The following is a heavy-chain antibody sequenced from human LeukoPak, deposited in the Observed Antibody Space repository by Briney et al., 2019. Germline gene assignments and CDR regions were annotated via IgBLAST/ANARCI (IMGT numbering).Heavy chain of an antibody. J-gene: IGHJ6*02. CDR1: GGSISSSSYY. Sequence: SETLSLTCTVSGGSISSSSYYWGWIRQPPGKGLEWIGSIYYSGSTYYNPSLKSRVTISVDTSKNQFSLKLSSVTAADTAVYYCARGRTGSYYYYGMDVWGQGTTVTVSS. CDR2: IYYSGST. CDR3: ARGRTGSYYYYGMDV. D-gene: IGHD3/OR15-3a*01. V-gene: IGHV4-39*07.